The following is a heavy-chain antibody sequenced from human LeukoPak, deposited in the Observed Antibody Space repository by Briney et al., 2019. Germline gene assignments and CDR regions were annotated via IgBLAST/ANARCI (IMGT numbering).Heavy chain of an antibody. Sequence: GGSLRLSCAASGFTFSSYAMHWVRQAPGKGLEWVAVISYDGSNKYYADSVKGRFTISRDNSKNTLDLQMNSLRAEDTAVYYRARSHDCSGGSNYLGSEDYWGQGTLVTVSS. CDR2: ISYDGSNK. CDR1: GFTFSSYA. J-gene: IGHJ4*02. V-gene: IGHV3-30*04. D-gene: IGHD2-15*01. CDR3: ARSHDCSGGSNYLGSEDY.